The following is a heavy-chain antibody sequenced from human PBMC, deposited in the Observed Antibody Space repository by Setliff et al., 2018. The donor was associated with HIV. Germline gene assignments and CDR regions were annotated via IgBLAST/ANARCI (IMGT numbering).Heavy chain of an antibody. CDR1: GFTFSIYE. J-gene: IGHJ4*02. Sequence: GGSLRLSCAASGFTFSIYEMNWVRQAPGKGLEWVSYMTASGSNIYYADSVKGRFTISRDNAKNSLYLQMNSLRAEDTAIYYCARDDPAGGIGFWGQGTLVTVSS. CDR2: MTASGSNI. D-gene: IGHD6-19*01. CDR3: ARDDPAGGIGF. V-gene: IGHV3-48*03.